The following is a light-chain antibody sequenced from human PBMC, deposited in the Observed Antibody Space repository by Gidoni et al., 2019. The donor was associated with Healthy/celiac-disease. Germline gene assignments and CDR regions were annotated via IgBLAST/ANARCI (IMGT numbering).Light chain of an antibody. Sequence: DIVMTQSPDSLAVSLGERATINCKSSQSVLYSSNNKNYLAWYQQKPGQPPKLLIYWSSTRESGVPDRFSGGGSGTDFTLTSSGLQAEDGAVYYCQQYYSTPDTFGQGTKLEIK. V-gene: IGKV4-1*01. CDR2: WSS. CDR3: QQYYSTPDT. CDR1: QSVLYSSNNKNY. J-gene: IGKJ2*01.